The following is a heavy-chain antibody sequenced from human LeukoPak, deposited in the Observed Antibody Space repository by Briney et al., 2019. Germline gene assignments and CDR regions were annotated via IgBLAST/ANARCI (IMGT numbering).Heavy chain of an antibody. V-gene: IGHV1-2*02. J-gene: IGHJ5*02. CDR2: INPNSGGT. D-gene: IGHD3-9*01. CDR1: GYTFTGYY. CDR3: ASARLGDILTGYYNWFDP. Sequence: GASVKVSCKASGYTFTGYYMHWVRQAPGQGLEWMGWINPNSGGTNYAQKFQGRVTMTRDTSISTAYMELGRLRSDVTAVYYCASARLGDILTGYYNWFDPWGQGTLVTVSS.